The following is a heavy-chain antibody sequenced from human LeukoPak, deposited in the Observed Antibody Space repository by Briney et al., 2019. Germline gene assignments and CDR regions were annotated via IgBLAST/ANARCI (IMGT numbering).Heavy chain of an antibody. D-gene: IGHD5-24*01. Sequence: GRSLRLSCAASGFTFSSYAMHWVRQAPGKGLEWVAVISYDGSNKYYADSVKGRFTISGDNSKNTLYLQMNSLRAEDTAVYYCARLRWLQLYYFDYWGQGTLVTVSS. V-gene: IGHV3-30-3*01. CDR2: ISYDGSNK. CDR1: GFTFSSYA. CDR3: ARLRWLQLYYFDY. J-gene: IGHJ4*02.